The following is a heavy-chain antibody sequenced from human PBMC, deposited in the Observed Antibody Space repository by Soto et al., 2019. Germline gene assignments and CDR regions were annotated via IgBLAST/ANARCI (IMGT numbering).Heavy chain of an antibody. CDR3: ARVSGSYYYGMDV. V-gene: IGHV4-39*07. CDR2: IYYSGST. J-gene: IGHJ6*02. D-gene: IGHD1-26*01. CDR1: GGSISSSSYY. Sequence: SETLSLTCTVSGGSISSSSYYWGWIRQPPGKGLEWIGSIYYSGSTYYNPSLKSRVTISVDTSKNQFSLKLSSVTAADTAVYYCARVSGSYYYGMDVWGQGTTVTVSS.